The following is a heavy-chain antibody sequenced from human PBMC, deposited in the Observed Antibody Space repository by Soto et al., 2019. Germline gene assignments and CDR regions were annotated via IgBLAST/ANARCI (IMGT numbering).Heavy chain of an antibody. J-gene: IGHJ6*02. CDR1: GYTFTSYG. D-gene: IGHD2-15*01. CDR3: ARSGIVVVVAATSADYHYGMDV. CDR2: ISAYNGNT. Sequence: QVQLVQSGAEVKKPGASVKVSCKASGYTFTSYGISWVRQAPGQGLEWMGWISAYNGNTNYAQKLQGRVTMTTDTSTSTAYMELRSLRSDDTAGYYCARSGIVVVVAATSADYHYGMDVWGQGTTVTVSS. V-gene: IGHV1-18*04.